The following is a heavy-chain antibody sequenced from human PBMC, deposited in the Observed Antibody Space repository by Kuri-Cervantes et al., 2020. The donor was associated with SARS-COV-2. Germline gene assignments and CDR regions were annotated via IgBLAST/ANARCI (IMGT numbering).Heavy chain of an antibody. CDR2: INHSGST. J-gene: IGHJ4*02. Sequence: GSLRLSCAVYGGSFSGYYWSWIRQPPGKGLEWIGEINHSGSTIYNPSLKSRVTISVDTSKNQFSLKLSSVTAADTAVYYCAGGYYYDSSGPVLRYYFDYWGQGTLVTVSS. CDR3: AGGYYYDSSGPVLRYYFDY. V-gene: IGHV4-34*01. D-gene: IGHD3-22*01. CDR1: GGSFSGYY.